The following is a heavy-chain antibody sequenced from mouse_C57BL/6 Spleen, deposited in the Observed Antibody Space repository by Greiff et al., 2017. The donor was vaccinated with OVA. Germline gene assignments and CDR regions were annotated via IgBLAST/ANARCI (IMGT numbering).Heavy chain of an antibody. J-gene: IGHJ2*01. CDR2: IHPNSGST. D-gene: IGHD1-1*01. CDR3: AREDTTVVAKDY. Sequence: VQLQQPGAELVKPGASVKLSCKASGYTFTSYWMHWVKQRPGQGLEWIGMIHPNSGSTNYNEKFKSKATLTVDKSSSTAYMQLSSLTSEDSAVYYCAREDTTVVAKDYWGKGTTLTVSS. CDR1: GYTFTSYW. V-gene: IGHV1-64*01.